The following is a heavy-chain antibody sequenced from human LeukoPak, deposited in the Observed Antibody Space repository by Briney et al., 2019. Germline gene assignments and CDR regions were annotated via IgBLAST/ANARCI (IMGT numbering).Heavy chain of an antibody. Sequence: SVTVSCKASGGTFSSYAISWVRQAPGQGLEWMGRIIPIFGTANYAQKFQGRVTITTDESTSTAYMELSSLRSEDTAVYYCARGDYDFYGQGYWGQGTLVTVSS. J-gene: IGHJ4*02. CDR3: ARGDYDFYGQGY. CDR1: GGTFSSYA. CDR2: IIPIFGTA. D-gene: IGHD3-3*01. V-gene: IGHV1-69*05.